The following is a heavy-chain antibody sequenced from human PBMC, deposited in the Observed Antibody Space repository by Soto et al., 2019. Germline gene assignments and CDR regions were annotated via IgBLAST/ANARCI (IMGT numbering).Heavy chain of an antibody. CDR1: GFTFSSYG. D-gene: IGHD2-15*01. CDR2: ISYDGSNK. V-gene: IGHV3-30*18. J-gene: IGHJ6*02. CDR3: AKARRGVDYYYYYGMDV. Sequence: GGSLRLSCAASGFTFSSYGMHWVRQAPGKGPEWVAVISYDGSNKYYADSVKGRFTISRDNSKNTLYLQMNSLRAEDTAVYYCAKARRGVDYYYYYGMDVWGQGTTVTVSS.